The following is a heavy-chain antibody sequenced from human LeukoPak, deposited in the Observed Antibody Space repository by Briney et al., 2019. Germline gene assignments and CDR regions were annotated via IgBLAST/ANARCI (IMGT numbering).Heavy chain of an antibody. D-gene: IGHD3-3*01. CDR1: GFTFDDYA. CDR3: AKDIGSTIFGGNQFDY. CDR2: ISWNSGSI. V-gene: IGHV3-9*01. Sequence: PGRSLRLSCAASGFTFDDYAMHWVRQAPGKGLEWVSGISWNSGSIVYADSVKGRFTISRDNAKNSLYLQMNSLRAEDTALYYCAKDIGSTIFGGNQFDYWGQGTLVTVSS. J-gene: IGHJ4*02.